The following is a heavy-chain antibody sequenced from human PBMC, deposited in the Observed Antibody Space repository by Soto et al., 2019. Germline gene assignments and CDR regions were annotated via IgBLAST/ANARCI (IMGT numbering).Heavy chain of an antibody. Sequence: QVQLVESGGGVVQPGRSLRLSCAASGFTFSSYVMHWVRQAPGKGLEWVAVIWYDGSNKYYADSVKGRFTISRDNSKNTLYLQMNSLRAEDTAVYYCARDFYDSSGYPDYWGQGTLVTVSS. D-gene: IGHD3-22*01. CDR3: ARDFYDSSGYPDY. CDR2: IWYDGSNK. CDR1: GFTFSSYV. J-gene: IGHJ4*02. V-gene: IGHV3-33*01.